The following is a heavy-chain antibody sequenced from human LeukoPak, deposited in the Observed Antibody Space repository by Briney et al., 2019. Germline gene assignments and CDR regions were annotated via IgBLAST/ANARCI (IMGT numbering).Heavy chain of an antibody. CDR1: GYTFTGYY. CDR3: ARNYYGSGSYDLGFDY. CDR2: INPNSGGT. Sequence: VASVKVSCKASGYTFTGYYMHWVRQAPGQGLEWMGWINPNSGGTNYAQKFQGRVTMTRDTSISTAYMELSRLRSDDTAVYYCARNYYGSGSYDLGFDYWGQGTLVTVSP. D-gene: IGHD3-10*01. J-gene: IGHJ4*02. V-gene: IGHV1-2*02.